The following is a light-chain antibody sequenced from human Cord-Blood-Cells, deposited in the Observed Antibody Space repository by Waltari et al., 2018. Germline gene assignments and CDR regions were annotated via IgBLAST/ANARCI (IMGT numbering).Light chain of an antibody. Sequence: DIVMTQSPDSLAVSLGERATINCKSSQSVLYSSNNKNYLAWYQQKQGQPPMLLIYWASTRESGVPDRFSGSGSETDFTLTISSLQAEDVAVYYCQQYYSTSYTFGQGTKLEIK. CDR3: QQYYSTSYT. V-gene: IGKV4-1*01. J-gene: IGKJ2*01. CDR2: WAS. CDR1: QSVLYSSNNKNY.